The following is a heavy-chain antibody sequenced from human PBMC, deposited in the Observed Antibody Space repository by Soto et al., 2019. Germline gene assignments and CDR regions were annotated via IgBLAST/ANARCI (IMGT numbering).Heavy chain of an antibody. Sequence: ASVKVSCKASGYTFTIYAMHWVRQAPGQRLEWMGWINAGNGNTKYSQKFQGRVTITRDTSASTAYMELSSLRSEDTAVYYCARERDYYDSSGYYQWFDPWGQGTLVTVSS. CDR3: ARERDYYDSSGYYQWFDP. CDR1: GYTFTIYA. V-gene: IGHV1-3*01. J-gene: IGHJ5*02. D-gene: IGHD3-22*01. CDR2: INAGNGNT.